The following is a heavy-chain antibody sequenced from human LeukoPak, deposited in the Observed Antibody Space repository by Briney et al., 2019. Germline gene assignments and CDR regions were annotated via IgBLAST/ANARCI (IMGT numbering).Heavy chain of an antibody. Sequence: GGSLRLSCAASGFTFSSYSMNWVRQAPGKGLKWVSYISSSSSTIYYADSVKGRFTISRDNAKNSLYLQMNSLRAEDTAVYYCARVSGSYYGYFDYWGQGTLVTVSS. D-gene: IGHD1-26*01. CDR1: GFTFSSYS. V-gene: IGHV3-48*01. CDR3: ARVSGSYYGYFDY. CDR2: ISSSSSTI. J-gene: IGHJ4*02.